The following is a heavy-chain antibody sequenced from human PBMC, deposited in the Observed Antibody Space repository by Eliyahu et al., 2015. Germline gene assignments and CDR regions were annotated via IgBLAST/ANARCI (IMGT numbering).Heavy chain of an antibody. CDR3: ASQIFYYDGSGYTGQDKYYFDF. J-gene: IGHJ4*02. V-gene: IGHV1-2*02. Sequence: QVQLVQSGAEVKKPGASVKVSCKASXYAFSAXSVHWVRQAPGQRLEWMGWINPXSGGAKFAQNFHGRVTMTRDTSISTAYMELSGLTSDDTAVYYCASQIFYYDGSGYTGQDKYYFDFWGQGTLVTVSS. D-gene: IGHD3-22*01. CDR2: INPXSGGA. CDR1: XYAFSAXS.